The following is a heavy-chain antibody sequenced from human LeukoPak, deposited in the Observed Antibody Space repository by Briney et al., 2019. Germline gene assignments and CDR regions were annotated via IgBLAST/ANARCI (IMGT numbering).Heavy chain of an antibody. CDR1: GFTFSSYG. Sequence: GGSLRLSCAASGFTFSSYGMHWVRQAPGKGLEWVAVIWYDGSNKYYADSVKGRFTISRDNSKNTLYLQMNSLRAEDTAVYYCARDLWYYDSSGSYYYYYGMDVWGQGTTVTVSS. V-gene: IGHV3-33*01. J-gene: IGHJ6*02. CDR2: IWYDGSNK. D-gene: IGHD3-22*01. CDR3: ARDLWYYDSSGSYYYYYGMDV.